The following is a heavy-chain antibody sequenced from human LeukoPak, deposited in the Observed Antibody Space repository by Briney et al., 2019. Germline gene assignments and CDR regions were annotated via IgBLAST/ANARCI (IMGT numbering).Heavy chain of an antibody. Sequence: SETLSLTCTVSGGSISSSSYYWGWIRQPPGKGLEWIASIYYSGNTYYNPSLKSRVTMSVDTSKNQFSLKLSSMTAADTAVYYCARRYNYGYYWGQGTLVTVSS. CDR2: IYYSGNT. D-gene: IGHD5-18*01. V-gene: IGHV4-39*01. J-gene: IGHJ4*02. CDR3: ARRYNYGYY. CDR1: GGSISSSSYY.